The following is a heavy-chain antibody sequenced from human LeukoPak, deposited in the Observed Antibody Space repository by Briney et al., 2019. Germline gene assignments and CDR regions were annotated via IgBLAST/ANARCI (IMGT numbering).Heavy chain of an antibody. CDR3: AKMVHTEQWLVPFDY. CDR1: GFTFSNFA. D-gene: IGHD6-19*01. Sequence: GGSLRLSCAASGFTFSNFAMNWVRQAPGKGLEWVSTISGSGGSTYYADSVKGRFTISRDNSKNTLYLQMNSLRAEDTAVYYCAKMVHTEQWLVPFDYWGQGTLVTVSS. V-gene: IGHV3-23*01. CDR2: ISGSGGST. J-gene: IGHJ4*02.